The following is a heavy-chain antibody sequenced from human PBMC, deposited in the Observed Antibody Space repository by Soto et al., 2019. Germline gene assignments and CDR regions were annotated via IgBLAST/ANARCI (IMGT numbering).Heavy chain of an antibody. CDR2: LTPRGTT. CDR3: AKRATTVPTPGNYFDC. D-gene: IGHD2-15*01. CDR1: GFSFSDYS. V-gene: IGHV3-23*01. J-gene: IGHJ4*02. Sequence: EVPLLESGGGLVQPGGSLRLSCAASGFSFSDYSMTWVRQAPGRGLEWVSTLTPRGTTFYADSVKGRFTISRDNYRNTLSLQMYNLRAADTARYYCAKRATTVPTPGNYFDCWGQGTLVTVSS.